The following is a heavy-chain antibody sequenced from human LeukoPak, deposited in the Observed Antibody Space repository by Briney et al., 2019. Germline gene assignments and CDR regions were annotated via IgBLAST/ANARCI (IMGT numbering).Heavy chain of an antibody. V-gene: IGHV4-4*07. D-gene: IGHD3-10*01. CDR1: GGSVSSDY. J-gene: IGHJ5*02. CDR3: ARDLAPYGSPDP. CDR2: VYASGTT. Sequence: PETLSLTCTVSGGSVSSDYWSWLRPSAGKGLEWMARVYASGTTRHNPSLHSRAAMSVDTSKTQFALKLNAVTAADTAVYYCARDLAPYGSPDPWGQGTLVTVSS.